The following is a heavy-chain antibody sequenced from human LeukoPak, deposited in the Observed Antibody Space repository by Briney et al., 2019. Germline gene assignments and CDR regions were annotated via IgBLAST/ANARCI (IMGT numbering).Heavy chain of an antibody. D-gene: IGHD4-17*01. J-gene: IGHJ5*02. CDR2: IYTSGST. V-gene: IGHV4-61*02. CDR1: GGSISSGSCY. Sequence: SQTLSLTCTVSGGSISSGSCYWSWIRQPAGKGLEWIGRIYTSGSTNYNPSLKSPVTISLDTSKHQFSLKLSSVTAADTAVYYCARDTQNDDGDLNWFDPWGQGTLVTVSS. CDR3: ARDTQNDDGDLNWFDP.